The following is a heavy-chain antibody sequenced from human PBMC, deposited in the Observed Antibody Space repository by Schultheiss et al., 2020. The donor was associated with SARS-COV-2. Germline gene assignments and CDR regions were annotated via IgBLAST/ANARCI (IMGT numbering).Heavy chain of an antibody. CDR1: GYTFTSYD. J-gene: IGHJ4*02. D-gene: IGHD5-18*01. CDR3: ARDSRGYSYGY. Sequence: SVKVSCKASGYTFTSYDINWVRQATGQGLEWMGRIIPILGIANYAQKFQGRVTITADKSTSTAYMELSSLRSEDTAVYYCARDSRGYSYGYWGQGTLVTVSS. V-gene: IGHV1-69*04. CDR2: IIPILGIA.